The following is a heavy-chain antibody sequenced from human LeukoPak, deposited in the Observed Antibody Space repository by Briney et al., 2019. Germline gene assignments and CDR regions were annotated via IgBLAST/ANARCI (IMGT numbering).Heavy chain of an antibody. D-gene: IGHD3-22*01. CDR3: ARDRYDSSPGRDAFDI. V-gene: IGHV4-39*07. J-gene: IGHJ3*02. CDR2: IYYSGST. CDR1: GGSISSSSYY. Sequence: PSETLSLTCTVSGGSISSSSYYWGWIRKPPGKGLAWIGSIYYSGSTYYNPSLKSRVTISVDTSKNQFSLKLSSVTAADTAVYYCARDRYDSSPGRDAFDIWGQGTMVTVSS.